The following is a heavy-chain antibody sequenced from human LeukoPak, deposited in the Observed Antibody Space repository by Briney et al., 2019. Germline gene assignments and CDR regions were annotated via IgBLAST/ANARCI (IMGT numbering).Heavy chain of an antibody. Sequence: ASVKVSCKASGYTFTSYGISWVRQAPGQGLEWMGWISAYNGNTNYAQKLQGRVTMTTDTSTSTAYMELRSLRSDDTAVYYCARGGVVRYFDGNAFDIWGQGTMVTVSS. CDR1: GYTFTSYG. V-gene: IGHV1-18*01. J-gene: IGHJ3*02. CDR3: ARGGVVRYFDGNAFDI. D-gene: IGHD3-9*01. CDR2: ISAYNGNT.